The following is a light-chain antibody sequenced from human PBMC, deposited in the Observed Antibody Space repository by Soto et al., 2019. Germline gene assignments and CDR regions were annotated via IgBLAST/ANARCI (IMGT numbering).Light chain of an antibody. Sequence: EIVLTQSPDTLSLSPGERATLSCRASQSVRSSHLAWYQQKPGQAPRLLIYGASTRATGIPDRFSGSGSGTDFTLTISRLEPEDFAVYYCQQYGSSPPITFGQGTRLEIK. J-gene: IGKJ5*01. V-gene: IGKV3-20*01. CDR2: GAS. CDR3: QQYGSSPPIT. CDR1: QSVRSSH.